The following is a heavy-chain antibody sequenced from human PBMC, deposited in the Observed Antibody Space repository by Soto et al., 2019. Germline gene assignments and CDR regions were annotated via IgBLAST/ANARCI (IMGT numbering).Heavy chain of an antibody. CDR3: ARGPFYCSSTSCYTRHFDY. V-gene: IGHV1-69*01. CDR1: GGTFSSYA. D-gene: IGHD2-2*02. J-gene: IGHJ4*02. CDR2: IIPIFGTA. Sequence: QVQLVQSGAEVKKPGSSVKVSCKASGGTFSSYAISWVRQAPGQGLEWMGGIIPIFGTANYAQKFQGRVTITADESTSTAYMELSSLGSEDTAVYYCARGPFYCSSTSCYTRHFDYWGQGTLVTVSS.